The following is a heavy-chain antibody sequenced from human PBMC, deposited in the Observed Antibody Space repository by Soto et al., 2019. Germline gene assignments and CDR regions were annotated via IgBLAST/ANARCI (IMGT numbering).Heavy chain of an antibody. V-gene: IGHV3-30*18. J-gene: IGHJ4*02. CDR1: GFTFSSYG. Sequence: QEQLVESGGGVVQPGRSLRLSCAASGFTFSSYGMHWVRQAPGKGLEWVAVLSYDGSNKYYVDSVKGRFTISRDNSKNTLYLQMNSLRAEDTAVYYCAKGSTARTYFDYWGQGTLVTVSS. CDR2: LSYDGSNK. D-gene: IGHD5-18*01. CDR3: AKGSTARTYFDY.